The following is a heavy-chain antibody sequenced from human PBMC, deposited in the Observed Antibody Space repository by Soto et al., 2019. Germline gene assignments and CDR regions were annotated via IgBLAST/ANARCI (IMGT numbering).Heavy chain of an antibody. CDR2: IYPGDSDT. J-gene: IGHJ3*02. Sequence: EVQLVQSGAEVKKPGESLKISCKGSGYSFTSYWIGWVRQMPGKGLEWMGIIYPGDSDTRYSPSFQGQVSISADKSITSAYLQWRHLMASDTCRYYCSRGGGTVAGQGAAFDIWGQGTMFTVSS. CDR3: SRGGGTVAGQGAAFDI. CDR1: GYSFTSYW. D-gene: IGHD2-15*01. V-gene: IGHV5-51*01.